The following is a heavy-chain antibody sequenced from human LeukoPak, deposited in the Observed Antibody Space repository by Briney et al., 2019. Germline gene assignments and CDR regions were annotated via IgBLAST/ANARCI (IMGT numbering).Heavy chain of an antibody. CDR3: AKDQHIVVVTATLYAFDI. Sequence: PGGSLRLSCAASGFTFSSYAMSWARQAPGKGLEWVSAISGSGGSTYYADSVKGRFTISRDNSKNTLYLRMNSLRAEDTAVYYCAKDQHIVVVTATLYAFDIWGQGTMVTVSS. V-gene: IGHV3-23*01. CDR1: GFTFSSYA. J-gene: IGHJ3*02. D-gene: IGHD2-21*02. CDR2: ISGSGGST.